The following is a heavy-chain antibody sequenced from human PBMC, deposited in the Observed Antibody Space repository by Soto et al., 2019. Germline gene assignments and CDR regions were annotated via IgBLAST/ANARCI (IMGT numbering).Heavy chain of an antibody. J-gene: IGHJ3*02. CDR3: VKGVSYAFDI. CDR1: GFTFSSYA. V-gene: IGHV3-64D*08. D-gene: IGHD3-16*01. Sequence: PVGSLRLSCAASGFTFSSYAMHWVRQAPGKGLEYVSTISRNGGNTYYTDSVKGRFTISRDNSKNTLYLQMSSLRAEDTAVYYCVKGVSYAFDIWGQGTMVTVSS. CDR2: ISRNGGNT.